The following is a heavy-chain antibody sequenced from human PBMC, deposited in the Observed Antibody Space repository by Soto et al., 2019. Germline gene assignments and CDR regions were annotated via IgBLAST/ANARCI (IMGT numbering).Heavy chain of an antibody. CDR3: ARGAYCSGCICYWWFDP. CDR1: GDSVSSNRAA. D-gene: IGHD2-15*01. V-gene: IGHV6-1*01. CDR2: TYYRSKWYN. J-gene: IGHJ5*02. Sequence: QVQLQQSGPGLVKPSQTLSLTCAISGDSVSSNRAAWNWIRQSPSRGLEWLGRTYYRSKWYNGYALAVKRRITIHHDTSKNQFSLQLHSVTPEYTAVYYCARGAYCSGCICYWWFDPWSQGTLVTVSS.